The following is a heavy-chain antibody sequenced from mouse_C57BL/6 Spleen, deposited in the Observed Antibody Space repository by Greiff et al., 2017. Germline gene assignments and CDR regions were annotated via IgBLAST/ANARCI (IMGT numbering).Heavy chain of an antibody. CDR3: ARVDYGSWFAY. CDR1: GFTFSDYG. D-gene: IGHD1-1*01. CDR2: ISSGSSTI. J-gene: IGHJ3*01. V-gene: IGHV5-17*01. Sequence: EVKLMESGGGLVKPGGSLKLSCAASGFTFSDYGMHWVRQAPEKGLEWVAYISSGSSTIYYADTVKGRFTISRDNAKNTLFLQMTSLRSEDTAMYYCARVDYGSWFAYWGQGTLVTVSA.